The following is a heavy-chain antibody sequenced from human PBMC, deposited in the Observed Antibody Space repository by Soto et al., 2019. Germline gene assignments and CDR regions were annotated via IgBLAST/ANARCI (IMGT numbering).Heavy chain of an antibody. CDR3: ARGKVEGYYYYVMDV. CDR2: ISSTSSTPI. Sequence: EVHLVESGGGLVQPGGSLRLSCAASGFTFSDYGMNWVRQAPGKGLEWVSYISSTSSTPIYYADSVQGRFTISRDNAKNSLYLQMNSLRAEDTAVYYCARGKVEGYYYYVMDVWGPGTTVTVSS. J-gene: IGHJ6*02. CDR1: GFTFSDYG. V-gene: IGHV3-48*01.